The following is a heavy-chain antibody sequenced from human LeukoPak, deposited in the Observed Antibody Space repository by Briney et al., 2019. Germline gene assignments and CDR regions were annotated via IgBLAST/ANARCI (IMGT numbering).Heavy chain of an antibody. D-gene: IGHD5-12*01. CDR3: ARHHSGYDY. CDR1: GYTFTNYD. V-gene: IGHV1-8*01. J-gene: IGHJ4*02. Sequence: GASVKVSCKASGYTFTNYDINWVRQVIGQGLEWMGWMNPNSGNTGYAQKFRGRVTMTRNTSISTAYMELSSLRSEDTAVYYCARHHSGYDYWGQGTLVTVSS. CDR2: MNPNSGNT.